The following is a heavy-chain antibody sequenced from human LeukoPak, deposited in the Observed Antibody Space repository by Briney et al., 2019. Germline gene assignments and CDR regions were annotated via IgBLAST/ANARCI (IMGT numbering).Heavy chain of an antibody. J-gene: IGHJ1*01. D-gene: IGHD2-21*02. CDR3: TSWGDTTAEYFQR. CDR1: GFTFSNYA. V-gene: IGHV3-23*01. Sequence: GGSLRLSCAASGFTFSNYAMSWVRQAPGKGLEWVSAISSSGGSPYYADSVKGRFTISRDNAQNSMYLQMNSLRVEDTAVYYCTSWGDTTAEYFQRWGQGTLVTVSS. CDR2: ISSSGGSP.